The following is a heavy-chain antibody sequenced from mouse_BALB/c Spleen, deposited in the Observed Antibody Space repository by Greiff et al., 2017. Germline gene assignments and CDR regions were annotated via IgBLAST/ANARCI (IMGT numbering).Heavy chain of an antibody. J-gene: IGHJ2*01. D-gene: IGHD1-1*01. CDR3: ARGGLRGYFDY. CDR1: GYAFTNYL. Sequence: VQLQQSGAELVRPGTSVKVSCKASGYAFTNYLIEWVKQRPGQGLEWIGVINPGSGGTNYNEKFKGKATLTADKSSSTAYMQLSSLTSDDSAVDFCARGGLRGYFDYGGQGTTLTVSS. CDR2: INPGSGGT. V-gene: IGHV1-54*01.